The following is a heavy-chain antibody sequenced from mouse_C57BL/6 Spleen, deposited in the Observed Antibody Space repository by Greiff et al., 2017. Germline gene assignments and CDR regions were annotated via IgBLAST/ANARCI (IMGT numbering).Heavy chain of an antibody. J-gene: IGHJ1*03. D-gene: IGHD1-1*01. CDR1: GYTFTSYW. Sequence: QVQLQQPGAELVKPGASVKLSCKASGYTFTSYWMQWVKQRPGQGLEWIGEIDPSDSYTNYNQKFKGKATLTVDTSSSPAYMQLSSLTSEDSAVYYCARRYGSSYWYFDVWGTGTTVTVSS. CDR2: IDPSDSYT. CDR3: ARRYGSSYWYFDV. V-gene: IGHV1-50*01.